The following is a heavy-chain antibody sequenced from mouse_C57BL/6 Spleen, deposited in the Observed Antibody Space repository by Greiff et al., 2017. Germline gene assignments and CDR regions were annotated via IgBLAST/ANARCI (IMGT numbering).Heavy chain of an antibody. CDR1: GFTFSDYY. V-gene: IGHV7-3*01. CDR2: ISNKANGYTT. CDR3: ASSRSSPLDY. J-gene: IGHJ2*01. Sequence: DVKLVESGGGLVQPGGSLSLSCAASGFTFSDYYMSWVRQPPGKALEWLGSISNKANGYTTEYSASVKGRFTISSANSQSILYLHMSALRAEDNATYYCASSRSSPLDYWGQGTTVTVSS. D-gene: IGHD1-1*01.